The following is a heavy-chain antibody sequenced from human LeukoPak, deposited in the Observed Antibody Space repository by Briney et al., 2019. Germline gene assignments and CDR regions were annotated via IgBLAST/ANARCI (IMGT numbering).Heavy chain of an antibody. CDR2: ISGSGGST. V-gene: IGHV3-23*01. CDR1: GFTFSSYA. J-gene: IGHJ4*02. CDR3: AKDRGRRSYSSELY. D-gene: IGHD1-26*01. Sequence: GGSLRLSCAASGFTFSSYAMSWVRQAPGKGLEWVSAISGSGGSTYYADSVKGRFTTSRDNSKNTLYLQMNSLRAEDTAVYYCAKDRGRRSYSSELYWGQGTLVTVSS.